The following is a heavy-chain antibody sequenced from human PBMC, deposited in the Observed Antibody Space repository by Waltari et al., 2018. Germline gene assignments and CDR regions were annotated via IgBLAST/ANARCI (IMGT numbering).Heavy chain of an antibody. J-gene: IGHJ6*02. D-gene: IGHD3-22*01. CDR3: ARGRVVGSSGYYYYYYGMDV. V-gene: IGHV4-34*01. Sequence: EPLSLTCAVYGGSFSGSYWSWSRQPRGKGLEWVGEINHSGSTNYNPSLKSRVTISVDTSKNQFSLKLSSVTAADTAVYYCARGRVVGSSGYYYYYYGMDVWGQGTTVTVSS. CDR2: INHSGST. CDR1: GGSFSGSY.